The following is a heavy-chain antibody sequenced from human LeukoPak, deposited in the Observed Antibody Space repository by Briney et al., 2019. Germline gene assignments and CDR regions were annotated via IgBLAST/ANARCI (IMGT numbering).Heavy chain of an antibody. CDR2: IYSGGST. CDR3: ARYFYDSSGYPYYFDY. D-gene: IGHD3-22*01. CDR1: GXXVSSNY. J-gene: IGHJ4*02. Sequence: PGGSLRLSCVASGXXVSSNYMSWVXQAPGXXXXXXSVIYSGGSTYYADSVKGRFTISKDNSKNTLYLQMNSLRAEDTAVYYCARYFYDSSGYPYYFDYWGQGTLVTVSS. V-gene: IGHV3-53*01.